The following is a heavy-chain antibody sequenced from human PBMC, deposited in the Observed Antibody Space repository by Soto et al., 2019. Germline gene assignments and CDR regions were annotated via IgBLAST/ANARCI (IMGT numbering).Heavy chain of an antibody. CDR1: GGSVSSGAYY. J-gene: IGHJ4*02. V-gene: IGHV4-61*08. CDR2: ISYSGGT. CDR3: ARAYDCWSGYGDFDY. D-gene: IGHD3-3*01. Sequence: QVQLQESGPGLVKPSETLSLTCTVSGGSVSSGAYYWSWIRQPPGKGLEWIGYISYSGGTNYNPSRQSRVTISVDTSKNQFSLKLSSVSAADTAVYYCARAYDCWSGYGDFDYWGQGTLVTVSS.